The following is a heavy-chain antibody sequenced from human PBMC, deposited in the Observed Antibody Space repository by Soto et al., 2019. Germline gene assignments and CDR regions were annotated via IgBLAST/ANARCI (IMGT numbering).Heavy chain of an antibody. J-gene: IGHJ4*02. CDR2: IYPGDSDT. Sequence: PXESLKISFQGSGYSFTSYLLSWVRQMPGKGLEWMGIIYPGDSDTRYSPSFQGQVTISADKSISTAYLQWSSLKASDTAMYYCARLWKDGSYSEAADDWGQGTLVTVSS. CDR1: GYSFTSYL. CDR3: ARLWKDGSYSEAADD. D-gene: IGHD1-26*01. V-gene: IGHV5-51*01.